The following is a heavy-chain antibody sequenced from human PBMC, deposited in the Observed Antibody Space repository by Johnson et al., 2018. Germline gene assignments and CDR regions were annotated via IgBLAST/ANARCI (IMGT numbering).Heavy chain of an antibody. V-gene: IGHV3-48*02. D-gene: IGHD1-26*01. J-gene: IGHJ3*02. Sequence: VQLVESGGGLVQPGGSLRLSCAASGFSLGSYSMHWVRQAPGKGLEWISSITDRSRATYYADSVKGRFTISRDNANNSVYLQMNSLRDEDTAVYYCARDLYTGNYLEAFDIWGQGTMAPVSS. CDR3: ARDLYTGNYLEAFDI. CDR2: ITDRSRAT. CDR1: GFSLGSYS.